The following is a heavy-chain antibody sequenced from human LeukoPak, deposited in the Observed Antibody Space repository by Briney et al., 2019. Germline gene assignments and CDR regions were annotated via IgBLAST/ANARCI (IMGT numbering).Heavy chain of an antibody. D-gene: IGHD3-10*01. J-gene: IGHJ5*02. Sequence: PGGSLRLSCAASGFTFSDYYISWIRQAPGKGLEWVSYISSSSSYTNYADSVKGRFTISRDNAKNSLYLQMNSLRAEDTAVYYCARDSRLWFGELSWFDPWGQGTLVTVSS. CDR1: GFTFSDYY. V-gene: IGHV3-11*05. CDR2: ISSSSSYT. CDR3: ARDSRLWFGELSWFDP.